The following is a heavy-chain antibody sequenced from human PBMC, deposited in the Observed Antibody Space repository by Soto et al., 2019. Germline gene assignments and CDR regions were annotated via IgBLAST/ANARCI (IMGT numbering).Heavy chain of an antibody. Sequence: GXSVKVSCKASGATYSTSAISWVRQAPGQGLEWMGGINPILGTPDYAHKFQGRVTITADESTSTVYMELGSLRSEDTALYFCASGGVDVVATSAFDYWGQGTRVTVSS. J-gene: IGHJ4*02. V-gene: IGHV1-69*13. CDR2: INPILGTP. CDR3: ASGGVDVVATSAFDY. CDR1: GATYSTSA. D-gene: IGHD5-12*01.